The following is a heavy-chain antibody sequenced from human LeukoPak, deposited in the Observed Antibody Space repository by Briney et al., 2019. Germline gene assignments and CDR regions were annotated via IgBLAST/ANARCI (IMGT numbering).Heavy chain of an antibody. D-gene: IGHD2-15*01. Sequence: ASVKVSCKASGYTFIDYYIHWVRQAPGQGLEWMGWINPNSGGTNYAQKFQGRVTMTRDTSISTAYMELSRLRSDDTAVYYCARDVAVVVAATRGQYYGMDVWGQGTTVTVSS. CDR2: INPNSGGT. CDR1: GYTFIDYY. J-gene: IGHJ6*02. CDR3: ARDVAVVVAATRGQYYGMDV. V-gene: IGHV1-2*02.